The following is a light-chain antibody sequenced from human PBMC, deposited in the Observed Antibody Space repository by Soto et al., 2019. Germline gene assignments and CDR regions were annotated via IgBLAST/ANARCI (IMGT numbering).Light chain of an antibody. CDR1: SSDVGGYNY. CDR2: EVS. J-gene: IGLJ2*01. Sequence: QSALTQPASVSGSPGQSITISCTGTSSDVGGYNYVSWYQQHPGKAPKLMIYEVSNRPSGVSNRFSDSKSGNTASLTLSGLQAEDEADYYCSSYTSSSTLVVFGGGTTLTVL. CDR3: SSYTSSSTLVV. V-gene: IGLV2-14*01.